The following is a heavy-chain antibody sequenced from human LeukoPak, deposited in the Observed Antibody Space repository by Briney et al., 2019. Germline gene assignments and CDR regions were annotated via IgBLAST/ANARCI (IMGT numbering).Heavy chain of an antibody. CDR2: ISGSGGTT. J-gene: IGHJ4*02. V-gene: IGHV3-23*01. CDR3: AKGGGWGDTGMVYYFDY. D-gene: IGHD5-18*01. CDR1: GFTFSTYW. Sequence: QPGGSLRLSCSASGFTFSTYWMSWVRQAPGKGLEWVSGISGSGGTTYYADSVKGRFTISRDKSKNTLYLQMNSLRAEDTAVYYCAKGGGWGDTGMVYYFDYWGQGTLVTVSS.